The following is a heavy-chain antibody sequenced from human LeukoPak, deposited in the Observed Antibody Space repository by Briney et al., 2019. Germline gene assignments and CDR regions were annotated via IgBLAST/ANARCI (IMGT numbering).Heavy chain of an antibody. CDR2: IYYSGST. J-gene: IGHJ4*02. Sequence: SETLSLTCTVSGGSISSYYWSWIRQPPGKGLEWIGYIYYSGSTNYNPSPKSRVTISVDTSKNQFSLKLSSVTAADTAVYYCARGGGYLNYFDYWGQGTLVTVSS. D-gene: IGHD5-12*01. CDR3: ARGGGYLNYFDY. CDR1: GGSISSYY. V-gene: IGHV4-59*01.